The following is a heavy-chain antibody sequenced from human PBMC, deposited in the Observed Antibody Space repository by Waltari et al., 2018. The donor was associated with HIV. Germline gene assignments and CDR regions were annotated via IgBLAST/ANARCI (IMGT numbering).Heavy chain of an antibody. CDR2: ISYYGDNK. V-gene: IGHV3-30*03. CDR3: ARGASGWFPGY. D-gene: IGHD6-19*01. Sequence: QVQLVESGGGVVQPGRSLRLSCAASGFTFSSYGMHWVRQAPGKGLEWVTVISYYGDNKYYADSVKGRFTISRDNSKNTLYLQMNSLRPEDTAVYYCARGASGWFPGYWGQGTLVTVSS. CDR1: GFTFSSYG. J-gene: IGHJ4*02.